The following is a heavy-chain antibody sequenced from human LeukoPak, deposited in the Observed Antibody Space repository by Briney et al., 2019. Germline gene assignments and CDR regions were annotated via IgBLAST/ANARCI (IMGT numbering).Heavy chain of an antibody. D-gene: IGHD3-3*01. V-gene: IGHV3-23*01. J-gene: IGHJ4*02. Sequence: GGSLRLSCAASGFTFSSYAKSWVRQAPGKGLEWVSAISGSGGSTYYADSVKGRFTTSRDNSKNTLYLQMNSLRAEDTAVYYCASVYGERSITIFGVVKDYWGQGTLVTVSS. CDR3: ASVYGERSITIFGVVKDY. CDR1: GFTFSSYA. CDR2: ISGSGGST.